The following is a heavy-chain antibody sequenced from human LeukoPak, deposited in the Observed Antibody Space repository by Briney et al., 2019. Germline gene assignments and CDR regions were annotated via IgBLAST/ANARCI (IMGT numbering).Heavy chain of an antibody. CDR2: TYYRSKWYN. CDR3: ARGGGSLDY. D-gene: IGHD2-15*01. V-gene: IGHV6-1*01. CDR1: GDSVSSNSAG. J-gene: IGHJ4*02. Sequence: SQTLSLTCAISGDSVSSNSAGWSWIRQSPSRGLEWLGRTYYRSKWYNDYAISVKSRITINPDTSKNQFSLQLNSVTPEDTAVYYCARGGGSLDYWGQGILVTVSS.